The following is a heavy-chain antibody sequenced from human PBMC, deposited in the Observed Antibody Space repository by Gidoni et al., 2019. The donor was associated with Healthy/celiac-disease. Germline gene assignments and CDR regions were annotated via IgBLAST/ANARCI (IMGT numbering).Heavy chain of an antibody. CDR1: GFTFSGSA. CDR3: TRPHTATGVDP. D-gene: IGHD5-18*01. V-gene: IGHV3-73*02. CDR2: IRSKANSYAT. Sequence: EVQLVESGGGSVQPGGSRTLSCAAAGFTFSGSARHWVRQAPGNGLEWVGRIRSKANSYATGYSASVKVRFTISRDDSKNTAYLQINSLKTEDTAVYYCTRPHTATGVDPWGQGTLVTVSS. J-gene: IGHJ5*02.